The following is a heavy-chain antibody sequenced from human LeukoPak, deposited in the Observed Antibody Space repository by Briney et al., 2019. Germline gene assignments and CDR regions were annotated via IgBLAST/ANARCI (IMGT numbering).Heavy chain of an antibody. J-gene: IGHJ2*01. Sequence: GGSLRLSCAASGFTLSSYAMHWVRQAPGKGLEWVALISYYGSNKYYADSVRGRFTISRVNSKNTLYLQINSLRAEDTAVYDCAKEVAYGDYILGWYFDLWGRGTLVTVSS. CDR2: ISYYGSNK. V-gene: IGHV3-30*04. D-gene: IGHD4-17*01. CDR3: AKEVAYGDYILGWYFDL. CDR1: GFTLSSYA.